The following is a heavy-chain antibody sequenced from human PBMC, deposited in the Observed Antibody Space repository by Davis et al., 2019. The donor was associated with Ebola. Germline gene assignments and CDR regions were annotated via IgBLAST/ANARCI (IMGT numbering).Heavy chain of an antibody. D-gene: IGHD2-2*02. CDR2: IYYSGST. V-gene: IGHV4-59*01. CDR3: AREFLGYCSSTSCYTDGMDV. Sequence: ETLSLTCTVSGGSISSYYWSWIRQPPGKGLEWIGYIYYSGSTNYNPSLKSRVTISVDTSKNQFSLKLSSVTAADTAVYYCAREFLGYCSSTSCYTDGMDVWGQGTTVTVSS. CDR1: GGSISSYY. J-gene: IGHJ6*02.